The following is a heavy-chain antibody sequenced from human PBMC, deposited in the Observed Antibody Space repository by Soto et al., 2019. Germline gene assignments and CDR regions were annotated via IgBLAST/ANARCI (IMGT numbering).Heavy chain of an antibody. CDR3: TIGYCSSTSCYTSYYYYGTDV. CDR2: IRSKANSYAT. CDR1: GFTFSGSA. J-gene: IGHJ6*04. D-gene: IGHD2-2*02. V-gene: IGHV3-73*01. Sequence: PGGSLRLSCVASGFTFSGSAMHWVRQASGKGLEWVGRIRSKANSYATAYAASVKGRFTISRDDSKNTAYLQMNRLKTEDTAVYYCTIGYCSSTSCYTSYYYYGTDVWGKGTTVTVSS.